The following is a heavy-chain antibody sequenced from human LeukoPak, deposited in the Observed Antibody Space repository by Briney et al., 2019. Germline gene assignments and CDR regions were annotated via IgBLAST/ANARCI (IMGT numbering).Heavy chain of an antibody. V-gene: IGHV3-23*01. D-gene: IGHD3-10*01. CDR2: ISGSGGST. J-gene: IGHJ4*02. CDR3: AKGALWFGELLYLPDY. CDR1: GFTFSSYA. Sequence: GGSLRLSCAASGFTFSSYAMSWVRQAPGKGLEWVSAISGSGGSTYYADSVKGRFTISRDNSKNTLYLQMNSLRAEDTAVYYCAKGALWFGELLYLPDYWGQGTLVTVSS.